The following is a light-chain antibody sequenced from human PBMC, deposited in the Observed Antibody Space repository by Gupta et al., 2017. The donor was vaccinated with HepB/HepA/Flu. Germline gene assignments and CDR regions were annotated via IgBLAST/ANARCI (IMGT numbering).Light chain of an antibody. CDR1: QSVSSN. CDR3: QQYNNWPGVT. J-gene: IGKJ2*01. Sequence: DIVMTQSPATLSVSPGERATLSCRASQSVSSNLAWYQQKPGQAPRLLIYGASTRATGIPARFSGSGSGTEFTLTISSLQSEDFAVYYCQQYNNWPGVTFGQGTKLEIK. CDR2: GAS. V-gene: IGKV3-15*01.